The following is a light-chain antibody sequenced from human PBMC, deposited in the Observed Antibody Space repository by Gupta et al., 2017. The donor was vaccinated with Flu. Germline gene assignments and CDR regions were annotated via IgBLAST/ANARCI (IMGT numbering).Light chain of an antibody. V-gene: IGKV1-5*03. CDR2: RAS. CDR1: ENSENW. Sequence: IQMTQSPSTLSASIGDKVTITCRATENSENWLAWYQIKPGKAPKLLIYRASQLENGVPSRFSGSGSGTEFTLTISNLQPDDSASYYCQQAKSFRTFGQGTKLEI. CDR3: QQAKSFRT. J-gene: IGKJ1*01.